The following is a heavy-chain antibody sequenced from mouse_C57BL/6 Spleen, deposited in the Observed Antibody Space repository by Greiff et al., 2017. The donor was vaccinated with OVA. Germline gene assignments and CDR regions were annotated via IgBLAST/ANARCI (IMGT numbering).Heavy chain of an antibody. V-gene: IGHV1-64*01. CDR3: AREGLYDGYYLFAY. CDR2: IHPNSGST. CDR1: GYTFTSYW. Sequence: QVQLKQPGAELVKPGASVKLSCKASGYTFTSYWMHWVKQRPGQGLEWIGMIHPNSGSTNYNEKFKSKATLTVDKSSSTAYMQLSSLTSDDSAVYYCAREGLYDGYYLFAYWGQGTLVTVSA. D-gene: IGHD2-3*01. J-gene: IGHJ3*01.